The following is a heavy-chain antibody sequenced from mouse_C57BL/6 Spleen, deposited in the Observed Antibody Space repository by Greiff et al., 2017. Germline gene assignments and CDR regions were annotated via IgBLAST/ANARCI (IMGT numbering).Heavy chain of an antibody. J-gene: IGHJ3*01. V-gene: IGHV1-80*01. Sequence: LVESGAELVKPGASVKISCKASGYAFSSYWMNWVKQRPGKGLEWIGQIYPGDGDTNYNGKFKGKATLTADKSSSTAYMQLSSLTSEDSAVYFCARSTPRLAWFAYWGQGTLVTVSA. CDR3: ARSTPRLAWFAY. CDR1: GYAFSSYW. D-gene: IGHD2-1*01. CDR2: IYPGDGDT.